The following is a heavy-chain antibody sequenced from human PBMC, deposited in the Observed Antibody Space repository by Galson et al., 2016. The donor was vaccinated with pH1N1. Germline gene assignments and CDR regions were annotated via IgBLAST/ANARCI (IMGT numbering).Heavy chain of an antibody. Sequence: SVKVSCKASGYSFIDYYIHWVRQAPGQGLEWMGWINPNTGTTNYAQGFQGRVTMTRDTSISTAYMELSGLRSDDTAVYYCARPPYYSGSFYEYWGQGTLVIVSS. V-gene: IGHV1-2*02. J-gene: IGHJ4*02. CDR3: ARPPYYSGSFYEY. D-gene: IGHD1-26*01. CDR2: INPNTGTT. CDR1: GYSFIDYY.